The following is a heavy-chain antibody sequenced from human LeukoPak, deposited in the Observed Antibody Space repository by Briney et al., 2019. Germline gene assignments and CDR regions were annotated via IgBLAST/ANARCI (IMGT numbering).Heavy chain of an antibody. CDR3: AREGEDFWLDS. D-gene: IGHD3-16*01. CDR2: IYYSGST. V-gene: IGHV4-31*03. CDR1: GGSISSGGYY. J-gene: IGHJ5*01. Sequence: PSETLSLTCTVSGGSISSGGYYWSWIRQHPGKGLEWTGYIYYSGSTYYNPSLKSRVTISVDTSKNQFSLKLSSVTAADTAVYYCAREGEDFWLDSWGQGTLVTVSS.